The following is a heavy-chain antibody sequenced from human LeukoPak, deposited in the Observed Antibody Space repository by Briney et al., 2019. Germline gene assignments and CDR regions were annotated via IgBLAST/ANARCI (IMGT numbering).Heavy chain of an antibody. D-gene: IGHD5-12*01. CDR3: ARDGYSLGFDY. J-gene: IGHJ4*02. CDR1: GGSISSYY. Sequence: SETLSLTCTVSGGSISSYYWSWIRQPPGKGLEWIGYIYYSGGTNYNPSLKSRVTISVDTSKNQFSLKLSSVTAADTAVYYCARDGYSLGFDYWGQGTLVTVSS. CDR2: IYYSGGT. V-gene: IGHV4-59*12.